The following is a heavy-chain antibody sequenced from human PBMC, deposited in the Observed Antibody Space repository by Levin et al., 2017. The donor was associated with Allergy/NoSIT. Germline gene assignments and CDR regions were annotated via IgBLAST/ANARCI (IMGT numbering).Heavy chain of an antibody. D-gene: IGHD3-22*01. Sequence: LSLTCAASGFTFSSYAMHWVRQAPGKGLEYVSAISSNGGSTYYANSVKGRFTISRDNSKNTLYLQMGSLRAEDMAVYYCARAYYYDSSGYYFGALYYFDYWGQGTLVTVSS. CDR2: ISSNGGST. V-gene: IGHV3-64*01. J-gene: IGHJ4*02. CDR1: GFTFSSYA. CDR3: ARAYYYDSSGYYFGALYYFDY.